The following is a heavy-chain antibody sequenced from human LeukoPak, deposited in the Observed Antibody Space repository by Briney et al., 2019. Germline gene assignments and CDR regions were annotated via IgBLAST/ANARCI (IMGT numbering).Heavy chain of an antibody. CDR2: IRGSGVNT. Sequence: GGSLRLSCTASGFSFSAYAMMWVRQAPGKGPEWVSAIRGSGVNTYYADSVKGRFTISRDNSKYTLFLQMNSLRAEDTAVYYCARDPNGDYIGAFDMRGPGTMVTVSS. J-gene: IGHJ3*02. CDR1: GFSFSAYA. CDR3: ARDPNGDYIGAFDM. V-gene: IGHV3-23*01. D-gene: IGHD4-17*01.